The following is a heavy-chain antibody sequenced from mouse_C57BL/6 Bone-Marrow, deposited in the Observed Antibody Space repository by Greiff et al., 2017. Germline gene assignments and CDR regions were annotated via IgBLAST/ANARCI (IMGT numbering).Heavy chain of an antibody. CDR3: AMDDGSPPFAY. D-gene: IGHD1-1*01. Sequence: EVKLMESGPGLVKPSQSLSLTCSVTGYSITSGYYWNWIRPFPGNKLEWMGYISYDGSNNYNPSLKNRISITRDTSKNQFFLKLTAVTTEDTATYYSAMDDGSPPFAYWGQGTLVTVSA. CDR1: GYSITSGYY. CDR2: ISYDGSN. J-gene: IGHJ3*01. V-gene: IGHV3-6*01.